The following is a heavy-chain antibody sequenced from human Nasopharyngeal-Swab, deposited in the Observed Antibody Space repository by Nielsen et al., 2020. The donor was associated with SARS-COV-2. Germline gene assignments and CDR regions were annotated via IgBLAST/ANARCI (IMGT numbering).Heavy chain of an antibody. CDR3: ARGSGSHDFWSGRSYYYFLDV. D-gene: IGHD3-3*01. J-gene: IGHJ6*03. Sequence: ASVKVSCKASGVTFTRYDINWVRQATGEGLEWMGWMNPNSGNTGYAQKFQGRVTMTRNTSISTAYMELSSLRSEDTAVDYCARGSGSHDFWSGRSYYYFLDVWGKGTPFTVSS. CDR1: GVTFTRYD. CDR2: MNPNSGNT. V-gene: IGHV1-8*01.